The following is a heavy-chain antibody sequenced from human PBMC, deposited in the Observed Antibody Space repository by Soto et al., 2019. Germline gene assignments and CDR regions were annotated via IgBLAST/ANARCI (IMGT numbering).Heavy chain of an antibody. V-gene: IGHV4-34*01. CDR1: GGSFSGYY. CDR2: INHSGST. Sequence: SETLSLTCAVYGGSFSGYYWSWSRQPPGKGLEWIGEINHSGSTNYNPSLKSRVTISVDTSKNQFSLKLSSVTAADTAVYYCARYSRSWTSQKSYNWFDPWGQGTLVTVS. D-gene: IGHD6-13*01. J-gene: IGHJ5*02. CDR3: ARYSRSWTSQKSYNWFDP.